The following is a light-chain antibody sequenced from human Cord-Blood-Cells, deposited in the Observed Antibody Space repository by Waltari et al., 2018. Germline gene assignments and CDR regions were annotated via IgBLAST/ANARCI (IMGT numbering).Light chain of an antibody. CDR1: QSISSY. V-gene: IGKV1-39*01. J-gene: IGKJ1*01. CDR2: AAS. Sequence: DIQMTQSPSSLSASVVHRVTITCRASQSISSYLNWYQQKPGKAPKLLIYAASSLQIGVPSRFSGSGSGTDCTLTISSLQPEDFATYYCQQSYSTPRTFGQGTKVEIK. CDR3: QQSYSTPRT.